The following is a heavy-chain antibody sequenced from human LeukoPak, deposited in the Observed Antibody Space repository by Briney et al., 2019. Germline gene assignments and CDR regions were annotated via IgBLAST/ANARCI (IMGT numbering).Heavy chain of an antibody. CDR1: GYTFTGYY. CDR3: ARKAGGSYRLDY. Sequence: GASVKVSCKASGYTFTGYYMHWVRQAPGQGLEWMGWINPNSGGTKFAQKFQGRVTMTRDTSTSTVYMELSSLRSEDTAVYYCARKAGGSYRLDYWGQGTLVTVSS. J-gene: IGHJ4*02. D-gene: IGHD1-26*01. V-gene: IGHV1-2*02. CDR2: INPNSGGT.